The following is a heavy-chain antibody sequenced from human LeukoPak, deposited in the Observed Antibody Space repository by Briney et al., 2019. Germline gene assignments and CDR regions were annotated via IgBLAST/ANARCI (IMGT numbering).Heavy chain of an antibody. V-gene: IGHV3-30-3*01. CDR1: GFTFSSYA. CDR2: ISYDGSNK. J-gene: IGHJ5*02. D-gene: IGHD5-18*01. CDR3: ARDPDGGAIVFWFDP. Sequence: GGSLRLSCAASGFTFSSYAMHWVRQAPGKGLEWVAVISYDGSNKYYADSVKGRFTISRDNSKNTLYLQMNSLRAEDTAVYYCARDPDGGAIVFWFDPWGQGTLVTVSS.